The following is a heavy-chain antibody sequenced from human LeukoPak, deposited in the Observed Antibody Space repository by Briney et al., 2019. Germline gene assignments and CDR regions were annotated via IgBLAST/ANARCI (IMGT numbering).Heavy chain of an antibody. V-gene: IGHV3-23*01. CDR3: AKDGVGGVTAIVGYFDY. D-gene: IGHD2-21*02. Sequence: GGSLRLSCAASGFTFSSYAMSWVRQAPGKGLEWVSAISGSGGSTYYADSVKGRFTISRDNSKNTLYLQMNSLRAEDTAVYYCAKDGVGGVTAIVGYFDYWGQGTLVTVSS. CDR2: ISGSGGST. J-gene: IGHJ4*02. CDR1: GFTFSSYA.